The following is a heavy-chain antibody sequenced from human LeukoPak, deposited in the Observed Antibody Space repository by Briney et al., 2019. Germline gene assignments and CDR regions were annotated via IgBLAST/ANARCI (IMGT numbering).Heavy chain of an antibody. CDR1: GYTLTELS. J-gene: IGHJ3*02. CDR2: FDPEDGET. CDR3: ATDVYDFRSHAFDI. Sequence: ASVKVSCKVSGYTLTELSMHWVRQAPGKGLEWMGGFDPEDGETIYAQKFQGRVTMTEDTSTDTAYMELSSLRSEDTAVYYCATDVYDFRSHAFDIWGQGTMVTVSS. V-gene: IGHV1-24*01. D-gene: IGHD3-3*01.